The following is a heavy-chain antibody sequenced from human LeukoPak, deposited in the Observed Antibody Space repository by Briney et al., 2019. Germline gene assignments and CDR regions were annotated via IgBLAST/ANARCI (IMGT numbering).Heavy chain of an antibody. J-gene: IGHJ6*02. Sequence: GASVKVSCKASGYTFTSYDINWVRQATGQGLEWMGWMNPNSGNTGYAQRFQDRVTMTRNTSISTAYVELSSLRSEDTAVYYCARRPSYAFWSGFFQGGMDVWGQGTTVTVS. CDR1: GYTFTSYD. V-gene: IGHV1-8*01. D-gene: IGHD3-3*01. CDR2: MNPNSGNT. CDR3: ARRPSYAFWSGFFQGGMDV.